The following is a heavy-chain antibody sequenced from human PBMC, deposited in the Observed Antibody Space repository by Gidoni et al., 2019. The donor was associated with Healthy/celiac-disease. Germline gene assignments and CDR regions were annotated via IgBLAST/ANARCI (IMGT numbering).Heavy chain of an antibody. CDR2: IYYSGST. J-gene: IGHJ4*02. Sequence: QVQLQASGPGLVKPSETLSLTCTVTGGSNSSYYWSWIRQPPGKGLDWIGYIYYSGSTNYNPSLKGRVTISVDTSKNQFSLKLSSVAAADTAVDYCAGGYDSRYFDWLLPFDFWGQGTLVTVSS. CDR1: GGSNSSYY. D-gene: IGHD3-9*01. V-gene: IGHV4-59*08. CDR3: AGGYDSRYFDWLLPFDF.